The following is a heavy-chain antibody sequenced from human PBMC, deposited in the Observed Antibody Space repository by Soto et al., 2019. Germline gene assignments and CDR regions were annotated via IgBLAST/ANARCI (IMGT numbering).Heavy chain of an antibody. CDR2: IIPIFGTA. J-gene: IGHJ4*02. CDR1: GGTFSSHA. Sequence: ASVKVSCKASGGTFSSHAISSVRQAPGQGLEWMGGIIPIFGTANYAQKFQGRVTITADESTSTAYMELSSLRSEHPAVYYCARDPTTPWGYFDYWGQGTLVTVSS. D-gene: IGHD4-17*01. CDR3: ARDPTTPWGYFDY. V-gene: IGHV1-69*13.